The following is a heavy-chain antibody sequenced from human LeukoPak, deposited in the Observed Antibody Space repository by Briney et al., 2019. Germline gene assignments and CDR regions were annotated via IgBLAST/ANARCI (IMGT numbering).Heavy chain of an antibody. CDR2: IKSKTDGETI. D-gene: IGHD3-22*01. CDR1: GFTFSNAW. J-gene: IGHJ4*02. CDR3: TTLYYYDSSGYPLFTY. V-gene: IGHV3-15*07. Sequence: PGGSLRLSCAASGFTFSNAWMNWVRQAPGKGLEWVGRIKSKTDGETIDYAAPVKGRFTISRDDSENTLYLQMNSLKTDDTAVYYCTTLYYYDSSGYPLFTYWGQGTLVTVSS.